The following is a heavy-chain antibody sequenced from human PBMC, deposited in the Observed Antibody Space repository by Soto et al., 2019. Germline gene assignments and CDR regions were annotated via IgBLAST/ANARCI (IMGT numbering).Heavy chain of an antibody. J-gene: IGHJ6*02. CDR3: AADTGEETYCTNGVCSYGMDV. CDR2: IVVGSGNT. V-gene: IGHV1-58*01. Sequence: SVKVSCKASGFTFTSSAVQWVRQARGQRLEWIGWIVVGSGNTNYAQKFQERVTITRDMSTSTAYMELSSLRSEDTAVYYCAADTGEETYCTNGVCSYGMDVWGQGTTVTVSS. D-gene: IGHD2-8*01. CDR1: GFTFTSSA.